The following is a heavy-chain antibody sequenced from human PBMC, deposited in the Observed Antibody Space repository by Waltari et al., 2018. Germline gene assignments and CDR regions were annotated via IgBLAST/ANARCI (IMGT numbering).Heavy chain of an antibody. D-gene: IGHD3-10*01. J-gene: IGHJ4*02. CDR3: ARLRITMVQGVITNYFDY. CDR2: INHSGST. V-gene: IGHV4-34*01. Sequence: QVQLQQWGAGLLKPSETLSLTCAVYGGSFSGYYWSWIRQPPGKGLEWIGEINHSGSTNYNPSLKMRVTISVDTSKNQFSLKLSSVTAADTAVYYCARLRITMVQGVITNYFDYWGQGTLVTVSS. CDR1: GGSFSGYY.